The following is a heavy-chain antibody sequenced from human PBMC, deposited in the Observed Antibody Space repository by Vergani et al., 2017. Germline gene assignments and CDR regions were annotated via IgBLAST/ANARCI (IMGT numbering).Heavy chain of an antibody. CDR1: GFALNRHA. D-gene: IGHD2-15*01. CDR3: ARGGKGIIMVVPSTHL. CDR2: ISFDGTNE. V-gene: IGHV3-30-3*01. J-gene: IGHJ4*02. Sequence: VQLVESGGGVVQPGRSPRLSCVVSGFALNRHAMYWVRQAPGKGLEWVVGISFDGTNEYYPDLVKGRFTISRDNSKKMMSLQMNSLRVEDTAVYYCARGGKGIIMVVPSTHLWGQGTQVSVS.